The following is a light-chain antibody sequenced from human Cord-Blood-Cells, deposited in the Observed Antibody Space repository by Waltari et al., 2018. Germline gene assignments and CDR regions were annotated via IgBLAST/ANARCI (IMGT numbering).Light chain of an antibody. V-gene: IGLV2-11*01. CDR3: CSYAGSYTYWV. J-gene: IGLJ3*02. CDR1: SSDVGGYNY. CDR2: DVS. Sequence: QSALTQPRSVSGSPGQSVTISCTGTSSDVGGYNYVSWYQQHPGKAPKLMIYDVSKRPSGVPDRFPGSKSGNTASLTISGLQAEDDADYYCCSYAGSYTYWVFGGGTKLTVL.